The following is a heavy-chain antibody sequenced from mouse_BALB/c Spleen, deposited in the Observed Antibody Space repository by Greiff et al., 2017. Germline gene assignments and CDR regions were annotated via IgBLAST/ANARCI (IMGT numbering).Heavy chain of an antibody. CDR2: ISCYNGAT. J-gene: IGHJ2*01. CDR3: AKGGKPLFDY. CDR1: GYSFTGYY. V-gene: IGHV1S34*01. Sequence: LVKPGASVKVSCKASGYSFTGYYMHWVKQSHGKSLEWIGYISCYNGATSYNQKFKGKATFTVDTSSSTAYMQFNSLTSEDSAVYYCAKGGKPLFDYWGQGTTLTVSS. D-gene: IGHD6-1*01.